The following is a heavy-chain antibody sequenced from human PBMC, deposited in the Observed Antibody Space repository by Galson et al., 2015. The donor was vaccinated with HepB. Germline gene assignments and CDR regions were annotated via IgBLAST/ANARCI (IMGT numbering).Heavy chain of an antibody. CDR3: ARVYNSGWYGHFDY. D-gene: IGHD6-19*01. CDR1: GYTFTSYG. CDR2: ISSYNGHT. Sequence: SVKVSCKAYGYTFTSYGISWVRQAPGQGLQWMGWISSYNGHTNYPQHLQGRVTMTTDTSTSTAYMDLRSLRSDGTAVYYCARVYNSGWYGHFDYWGQRTLVTVSS. J-gene: IGHJ4*02. V-gene: IGHV1-18*01.